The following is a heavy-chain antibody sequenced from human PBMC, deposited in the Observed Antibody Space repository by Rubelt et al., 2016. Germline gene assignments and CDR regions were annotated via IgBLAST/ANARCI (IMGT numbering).Heavy chain of an antibody. CDR3: ARHGRAAARYYV. D-gene: IGHD6-13*01. V-gene: IGHV4-34*01. CDR2: IDHSGIT. Sequence: QVQLQQWGAGLLKPSETLSLTCAVYGGSFNDYYWSWIRRPPGKGLEWIGEIDHSGITNYNPSLKSRVTISADTSRNQFSLSLSSVTAADTAVYYCARHGRAAARYYVWGQGATVTVSS. J-gene: IGHJ6*02. CDR1: GGSFNDYY.